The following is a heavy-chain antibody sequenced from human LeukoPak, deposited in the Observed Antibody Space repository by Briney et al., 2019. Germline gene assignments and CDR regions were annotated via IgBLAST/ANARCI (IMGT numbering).Heavy chain of an antibody. D-gene: IGHD5-18*01. CDR1: GFTFTNYA. J-gene: IGHJ4*02. V-gene: IGHV3-23*01. CDR3: ARVVPPWGYSYGYADY. Sequence: GGSLRLSCAASGFTFTNYAMSWVRQAPGKGLEWVSGISGGGGSTYYADSVKGRFTISKDNSKNTLYLQMNSLRAEDTAVYYCARVVPPWGYSYGYADYWGQGTLVTVSS. CDR2: ISGGGGST.